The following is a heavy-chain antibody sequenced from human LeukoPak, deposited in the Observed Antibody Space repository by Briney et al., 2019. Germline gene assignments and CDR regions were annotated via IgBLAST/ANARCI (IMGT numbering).Heavy chain of an antibody. CDR2: IKQDGSEK. CDR3: ARAVGEAY. V-gene: IGHV3-7*04. D-gene: IGHD3-16*01. J-gene: IGHJ4*02. CDR1: RFTFSSYW. Sequence: GGSLRLSCAASRFTFSSYWMSWVRQAPGKGLEWVANIKQDGSEKYYVDSVKGRFTISRDNAKNSLYLQMNSLRAEDTAVYYCARAVGEAYWGQGILVTVSS.